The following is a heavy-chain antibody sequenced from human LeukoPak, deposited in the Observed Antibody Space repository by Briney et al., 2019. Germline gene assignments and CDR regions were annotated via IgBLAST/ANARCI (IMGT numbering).Heavy chain of an antibody. V-gene: IGHV5-51*01. CDR1: GYSFTNYW. D-gene: IGHD1-26*01. CDR3: ASPAGATTGDPIDI. J-gene: IGHJ3*02. CDR2: MYRRTSET. Sequence: GKSLKISCKGSGYSFTNYWIGWVRQMPGKGLEWMGIMYRRTSETRYSPSFQGQVTISADKSTSTAYLQWSSLTASDTAMSYCASPAGATTGDPIDIWGQGTMVTVSS.